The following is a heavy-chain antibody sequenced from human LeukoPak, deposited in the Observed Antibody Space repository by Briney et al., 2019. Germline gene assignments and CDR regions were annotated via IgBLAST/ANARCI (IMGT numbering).Heavy chain of an antibody. D-gene: IGHD6-13*01. CDR1: GGSISSYY. J-gene: IGHJ4*02. Sequence: PSETLSLTCTVSGGSISSYYWSWSRQPAGKGLEWIGRSDTSGSTNYNPSLKSRVTMSVDTSKNQFSLKLSSVTAADTAVYYCARGGIAAALLDYWGQGTLVTVSS. CDR2: SDTSGST. V-gene: IGHV4-4*07. CDR3: ARGGIAAALLDY.